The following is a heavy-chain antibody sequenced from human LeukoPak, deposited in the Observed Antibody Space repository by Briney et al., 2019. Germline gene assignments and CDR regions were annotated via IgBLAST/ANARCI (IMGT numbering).Heavy chain of an antibody. CDR1: GFTFSSYG. V-gene: IGHV3-33*01. J-gene: IGHJ5*02. CDR3: ARGAAAGTYNWFDP. D-gene: IGHD6-13*01. Sequence: GGSLRLSCAASGFTFSSYGTHWVRQAPGKGLEWVAVIWYDGSNKYYADSVKGRFTISRDNSKNTLYLQMNSLRAEDTAVYYCARGAAAGTYNWFDPWGQGTLVTVSS. CDR2: IWYDGSNK.